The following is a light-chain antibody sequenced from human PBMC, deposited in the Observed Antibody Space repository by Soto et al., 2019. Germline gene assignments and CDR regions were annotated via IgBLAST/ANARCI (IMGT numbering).Light chain of an antibody. CDR1: KNINTW. CDR3: QQYNNWPPIT. V-gene: IGKV1-5*01. J-gene: IGKJ5*01. CDR2: DAS. Sequence: DIQMTQSPSTLSASVGDRVTITCRASKNINTWVAWYQQKPGKATKLLIYDASSLESGVPSRVSGSGSGTEFTLTISSLQPDDFATYYCQQYNNWPPITFGQGTRLEIK.